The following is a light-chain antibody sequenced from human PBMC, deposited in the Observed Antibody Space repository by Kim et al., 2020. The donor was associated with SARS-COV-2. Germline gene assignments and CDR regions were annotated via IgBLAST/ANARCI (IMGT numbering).Light chain of an antibody. J-gene: IGKJ2*01. V-gene: IGKV1-5*03. CDR2: KAS. Sequence: DIQMTQSPSILSASVGDRVTITCRASQSVSSWLAWYQQKPGEAPKLLISKASSLEGGVPSRFSGRGSGTEFTLTINTLQPDDFATYSCQQYDSHPYTFGQGTKLEI. CDR3: QQYDSHPYT. CDR1: QSVSSW.